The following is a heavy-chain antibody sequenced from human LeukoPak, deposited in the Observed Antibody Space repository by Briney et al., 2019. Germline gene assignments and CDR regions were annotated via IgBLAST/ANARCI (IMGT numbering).Heavy chain of an antibody. J-gene: IGHJ5*02. V-gene: IGHV4-34*01. CDR3: ARGGYDFWSGYYLVWFDP. CDR1: GGSFSGYY. D-gene: IGHD3-3*01. CDR2: INHSGST. Sequence: SETLSLTCAVYGGSFSGYYRSWIRQPPGKGLEWIGEINHSGSTNYNPSLKSRVTISVDTSKNQFSLKLSSVTAADTAVYYCARGGYDFWSGYYLVWFDPWGQGTLVTVSS.